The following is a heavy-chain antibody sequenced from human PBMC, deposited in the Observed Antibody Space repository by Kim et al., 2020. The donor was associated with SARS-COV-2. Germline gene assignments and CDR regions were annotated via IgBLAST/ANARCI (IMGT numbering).Heavy chain of an antibody. CDR3: TTASGGYCSSTSCAAAY. V-gene: IGHV3-15*01. Sequence: IKSKTDGGTTDYAAPVKGRFTISRDDSKNMLYLQMNSLKTEDTAVYYCTTASGGYCSSTSCAAAYWGQGTLVTVS. J-gene: IGHJ4*02. D-gene: IGHD2-2*01. CDR2: IKSKTDGGTT.